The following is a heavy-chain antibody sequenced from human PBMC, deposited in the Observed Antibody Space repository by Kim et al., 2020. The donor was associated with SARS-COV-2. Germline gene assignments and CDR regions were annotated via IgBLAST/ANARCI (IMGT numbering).Heavy chain of an antibody. CDR2: IKEDGSEK. D-gene: IGHD6-13*01. CDR1: GFTFRSYW. J-gene: IGHJ4*02. CDR3: GRDYSD. V-gene: IGHV3-7*01. Sequence: LSLTCAASGFTFRSYWMSWVRQAPGKGLEWLANIKEDGSEKYYVDSVKGRFTISRDNAKNSLFLQMNSLRAEDAAVYYCGRDYSDWGQGTLVTVSS.